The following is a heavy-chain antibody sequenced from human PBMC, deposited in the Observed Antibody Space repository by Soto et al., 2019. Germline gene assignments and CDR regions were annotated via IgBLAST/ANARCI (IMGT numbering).Heavy chain of an antibody. J-gene: IGHJ3*02. D-gene: IGHD1-26*01. CDR1: GYTFTSYG. CDR3: ARFRWDAFYAFDI. Sequence: ASVKVSCKASGYTFTSYGISWVRQAPGQGLEWMGWISAYNGNTNYAQKLQGRVTMTTDASTSTAYVELRSLRSDDTAVYYCARFRWDAFYAFDIWGQGTMVTVSS. V-gene: IGHV1-18*01. CDR2: ISAYNGNT.